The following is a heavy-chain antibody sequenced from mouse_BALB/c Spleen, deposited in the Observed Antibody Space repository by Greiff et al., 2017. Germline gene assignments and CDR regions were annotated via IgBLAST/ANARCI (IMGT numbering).Heavy chain of an antibody. V-gene: IGHV1S81*02. CDR3: ARRLGENDVDY. Sequence: VQLQQSGAELVKPGASVKLSCKASGYTFTSYWMHWVKQRPGQGLEWIGEINPSNGRTNYNEKFKSKATLTVDKSSSTAYMQLSSLTSEDSAVYYCARRLGENDVDYWGQGTSVTVSS. J-gene: IGHJ4*01. D-gene: IGHD2-3*01. CDR1: GYTFTSYW. CDR2: INPSNGRT.